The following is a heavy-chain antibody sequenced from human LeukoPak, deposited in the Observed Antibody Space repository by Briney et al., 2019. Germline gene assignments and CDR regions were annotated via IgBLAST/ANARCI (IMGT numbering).Heavy chain of an antibody. J-gene: IGHJ4*02. V-gene: IGHV4-38-2*02. CDR3: VKSGGYGLIDY. Sequence: SETLSLTCTVSGYSISSGNYWDWIRQPPGKGLEWIGSIYHSGSTYYNPSLKSRVTISVDTSKNQFSLKLSSVTAADTAMYYCVKSGGYGLIDYWGQGTLVTVSS. CDR2: IYHSGST. D-gene: IGHD1-26*01. CDR1: GYSISSGNY.